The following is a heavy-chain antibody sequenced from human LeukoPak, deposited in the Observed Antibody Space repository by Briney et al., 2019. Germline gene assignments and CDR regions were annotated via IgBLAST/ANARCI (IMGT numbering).Heavy chain of an antibody. J-gene: IGHJ5*02. Sequence: SVKVSCKASVGTFSSYTISWVLQAPGPGQESMGSIIHILGIANYAQPFPDRVTITADNSTSTAYRALSGLRSEDTAVYYCVRYVVVPAANQGGNWFDPWGQGILVTVAS. CDR2: IIHILGIA. CDR1: VGTFSSYT. D-gene: IGHD2-2*01. V-gene: IGHV1-69*02. CDR3: VRYVVVPAANQGGNWFDP.